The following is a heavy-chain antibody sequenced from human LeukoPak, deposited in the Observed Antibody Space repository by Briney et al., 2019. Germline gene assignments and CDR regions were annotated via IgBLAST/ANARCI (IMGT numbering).Heavy chain of an antibody. Sequence: GGSLRLSCAVSGVTLSNYGLSWVRQAPGKGLEWVAGISDSGCSTNYAYSVKGRFTISRDNPKNKLFVQMNSLRAEDTAVYFCAKRGVVIRVILVGFHKEAYYFDSWGQGALVTVSS. D-gene: IGHD3/OR15-3a*01. CDR3: AKRGVVIRVILVGFHKEAYYFDS. V-gene: IGHV3-23*01. CDR2: ISDSGCST. CDR1: GVTLSNYG. J-gene: IGHJ4*02.